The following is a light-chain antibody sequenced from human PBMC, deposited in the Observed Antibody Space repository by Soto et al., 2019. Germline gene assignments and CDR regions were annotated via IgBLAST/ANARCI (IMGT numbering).Light chain of an antibody. CDR3: SARDDSLSGVV. J-gene: IGLJ2*01. CDR1: SSNIGSNH. CDR2: RSD. V-gene: IGLV1-47*01. Sequence: QSVLTQPPSTSGTPGQRVTISCSGSSSNIGSNHVYWYQQFPGMAPKLLMYRSDQRPTGVPDRFAGSKSGTSVSLAISGVRSDDGADYYCSARDDSLSGVVFGGGTKLTVL.